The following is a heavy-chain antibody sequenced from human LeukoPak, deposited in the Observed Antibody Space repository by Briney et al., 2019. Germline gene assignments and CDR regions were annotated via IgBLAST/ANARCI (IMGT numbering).Heavy chain of an antibody. J-gene: IGHJ4*02. CDR2: IHYSGST. CDR1: GGSIRSYY. V-gene: IGHV4-59*08. Sequence: SETLSLTCTVSGGSIRSYYWSWIRQPPGKGLEWIGYIHYSGSTKYNPSLKSRVTISVDTSKNQFSLNLNSVTAADTAVYYCARHIIEIVAHGETHFDYWGQGTLVTVSS. CDR3: ARHIIEIVAHGETHFDY. D-gene: IGHD5-12*01.